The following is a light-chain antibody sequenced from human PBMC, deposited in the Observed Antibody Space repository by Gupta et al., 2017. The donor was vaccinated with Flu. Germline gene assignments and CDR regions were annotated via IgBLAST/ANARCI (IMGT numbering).Light chain of an antibody. CDR1: QSISDW. Sequence: GDRVTITCRASQSISDWLTWYQQKPGTAPKLLIYKASTLESGVPSRFSGSGSGTEFTLTINNLQPDDSATYFCQQYDAYPWTFGQGTKVEIK. V-gene: IGKV1-5*03. CDR3: QQYDAYPWT. J-gene: IGKJ1*01. CDR2: KAS.